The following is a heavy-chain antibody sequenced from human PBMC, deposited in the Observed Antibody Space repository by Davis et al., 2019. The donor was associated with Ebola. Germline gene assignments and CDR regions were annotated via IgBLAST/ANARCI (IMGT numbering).Heavy chain of an antibody. CDR1: GFTFSSYS. D-gene: IGHD4/OR15-4a*01. CDR2: ISSSSSTI. CDR3: ARELKPRKYYYYYGMDV. V-gene: IGHV3-48*02. J-gene: IGHJ6*04. Sequence: GESLKISCAASGFTFSSYSMNWVRQAPGKGLEWVSYISSSSSTIYYADSVKGRFTISRDNAKNSLYLQMNSLRDEDTAVYYCARELKPRKYYYYYGMDVWGKGTTVTVSS.